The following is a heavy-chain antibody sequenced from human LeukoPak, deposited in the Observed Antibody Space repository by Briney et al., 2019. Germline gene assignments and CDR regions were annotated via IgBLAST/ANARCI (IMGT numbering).Heavy chain of an antibody. CDR1: GFSFSTYW. D-gene: IGHD1-26*01. CDR2: MDPSDSYT. V-gene: IGHV5-10-1*01. CDR3: ARHILGGPAFDM. J-gene: IGHJ3*02. Sequence: PGESLRLSCKGSGFSFSTYWISWVRQMPGKGLEWMGMMDPSDSYTNYSPSFQGHATISADKSISTAYLQWSSLKASDIAMYYCARHILGGPAFDMWGQGTMVTVSS.